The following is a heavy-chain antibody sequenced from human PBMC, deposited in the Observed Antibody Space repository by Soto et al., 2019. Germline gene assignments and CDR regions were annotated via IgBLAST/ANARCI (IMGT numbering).Heavy chain of an antibody. J-gene: IGHJ6*02. CDR1: GGSFSGYY. Sequence: PSETLSLTCAVYGGSFSGYYWSWIRQPPGKGLEWIGEINHSGSTNYNPSLKSRVTISVDTSKNQFSLKLSSVTAADTAVYYCARLSVPPYSSEGSDYYYYGMDVWGQGTTVTVSS. CDR2: INHSGST. CDR3: ARLSVPPYSSEGSDYYYYGMDV. V-gene: IGHV4-34*01. D-gene: IGHD6-19*01.